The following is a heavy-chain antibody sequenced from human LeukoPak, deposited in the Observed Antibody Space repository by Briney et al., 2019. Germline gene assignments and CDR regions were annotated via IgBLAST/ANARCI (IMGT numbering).Heavy chain of an antibody. D-gene: IGHD2-2*01. Sequence: SQTLSLTCAVYGGSFSGYYWSWIRQPPGKGLEWIGEINHSGSTNYNPSLKSRVTISVDTSKNQFSLKLSSVTAADTAVYYCARQLRYCSSTSCIGRYFQHWGQGTLVTVSS. V-gene: IGHV4-34*01. J-gene: IGHJ1*01. CDR3: ARQLRYCSSTSCIGRYFQH. CDR2: INHSGST. CDR1: GGSFSGYY.